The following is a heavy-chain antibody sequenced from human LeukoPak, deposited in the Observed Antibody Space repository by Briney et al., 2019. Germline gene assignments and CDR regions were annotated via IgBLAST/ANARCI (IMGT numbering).Heavy chain of an antibody. D-gene: IGHD3-22*01. CDR3: ARSMIVEGRYYFDY. Sequence: ASVKVSCKASGYTFTSYYLHWVRQAPGQGLEWMGIINPSGSSSSYAQKFQGRVTMTTDTSTSTVYMELRSLRSEDTAPYYCARSMIVEGRYYFDYWGQGTLVTVSS. J-gene: IGHJ4*02. CDR1: GYTFTSYY. V-gene: IGHV1-46*01. CDR2: INPSGSSS.